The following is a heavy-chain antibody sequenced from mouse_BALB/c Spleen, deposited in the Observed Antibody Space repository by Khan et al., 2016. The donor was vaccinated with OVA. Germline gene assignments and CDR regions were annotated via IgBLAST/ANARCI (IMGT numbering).Heavy chain of an antibody. D-gene: IGHD2-14*01. CDR2: INPYNDGT. CDR3: ERPGNRYDRVFDY. Sequence: VQLHQPGPELVKPGASVKLSCTASGYTFTRYVIHWVKQKPDQSLEWIGYINPYNDGTKYTEKFKGKATLTSDKSSNTAYLELSSLTSEDSAVYSMERPGNRYDRVFDYWGQGTTLTVSA. V-gene: IGHV1S136*01. J-gene: IGHJ2*01. CDR1: GYTFTRYV.